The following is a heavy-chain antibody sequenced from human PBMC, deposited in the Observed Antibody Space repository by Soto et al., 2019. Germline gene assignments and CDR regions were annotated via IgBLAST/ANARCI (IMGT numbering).Heavy chain of an antibody. J-gene: IGHJ4*02. V-gene: IGHV4-61*01. D-gene: IGHD5-18*01. CDR2: ISYSGTT. Sequence: SETLSLTCTVSGDSVSSSSYYWTWFRQPPGKGLEWTGYISYSGTTDYNPSLQSRVTTNYNPSLQSQVTISMDTSKNQFSLKLTSVTAADTAFYYCARDIRRYSRPFDYWGQGTLVTVSS. CDR3: ARDIRRYSRPFDY. CDR1: GDSVSSSSYY.